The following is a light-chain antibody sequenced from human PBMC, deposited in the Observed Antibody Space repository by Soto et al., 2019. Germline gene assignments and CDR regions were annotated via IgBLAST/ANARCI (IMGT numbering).Light chain of an antibody. J-gene: IGKJ4*01. CDR1: QDISNY. CDR3: QQSYSNPRT. V-gene: IGKV1-39*01. CDR2: AAS. Sequence: DIQMTQSPSSLSASVGDRITITCRASQDISNYLAWYQHKPGKAPKLLIYAASSLQSGVPSRFSGSGSGTDFTLTISSLQPEDFATYYCQQSYSNPRTFGGGTKVDIK.